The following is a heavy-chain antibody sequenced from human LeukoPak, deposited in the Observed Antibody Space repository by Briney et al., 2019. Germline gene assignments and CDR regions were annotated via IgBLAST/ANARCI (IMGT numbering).Heavy chain of an antibody. V-gene: IGHV3-7*01. CDR3: ARGGSDTAMAHDY. CDR2: IKEDGSET. Sequence: GGSLRLSCEASGFTFRNYWMIWVRQAPGKGLERVANIKEDGSETDYADSVKGRFTISRDDAKNTLYLQLNSLRAEDTAVYFCARGGSDTAMAHDYWGQGTLVTVSS. CDR1: GFTFRNYW. J-gene: IGHJ4*02. D-gene: IGHD5-18*01.